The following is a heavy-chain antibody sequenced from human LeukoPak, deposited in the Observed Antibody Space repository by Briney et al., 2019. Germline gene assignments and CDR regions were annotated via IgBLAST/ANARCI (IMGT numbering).Heavy chain of an antibody. CDR1: GFTFSSYW. D-gene: IGHD2-15*01. V-gene: IGHV3-74*01. J-gene: IGHJ4*02. CDR3: AREGHDCSGGTCYPNFFDY. Sequence: PGGSLRLSCAASGFTFSSYWMHWVCQAPGEGLVWVSRLKSDGSSTRYADSVKGRFTISRDNAKNTLYLQMNSLRAEDTAVYYCAREGHDCSGGTCYPNFFDYWGQGTLVTVSS. CDR2: LKSDGSST.